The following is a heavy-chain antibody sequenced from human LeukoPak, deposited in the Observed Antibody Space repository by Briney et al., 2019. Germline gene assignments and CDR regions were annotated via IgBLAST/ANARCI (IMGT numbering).Heavy chain of an antibody. D-gene: IGHD4-23*01. CDR2: INRSGST. CDR1: GGSFSGYY. Sequence: SETLSLTCAVYGGSFSGYYWSWIRQPPGKGLEWIGEINRSGSTNYSPSLKSRVTISLDTSKNQFSLKLSSVTAADAAVYYCARGRGGNSGDSWGQGTLVTVSS. V-gene: IGHV4-34*01. J-gene: IGHJ4*02. CDR3: ARGRGGNSGDS.